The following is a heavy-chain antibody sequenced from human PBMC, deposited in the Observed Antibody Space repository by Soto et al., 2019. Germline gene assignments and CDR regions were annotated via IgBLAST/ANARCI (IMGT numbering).Heavy chain of an antibody. Sequence: SETLSLTCTVSGGSISSSSYYWGWIRQPPGKGLEWIGSIYYSGSTYYNPSLKSRVTISVDTSKNQFSLKLSSVTAADTAVYYCASYYYDSSGYYDDYWGQGTLVTVS. V-gene: IGHV4-39*01. D-gene: IGHD3-22*01. CDR2: IYYSGST. J-gene: IGHJ4*02. CDR1: GGSISSSSYY. CDR3: ASYYYDSSGYYDDY.